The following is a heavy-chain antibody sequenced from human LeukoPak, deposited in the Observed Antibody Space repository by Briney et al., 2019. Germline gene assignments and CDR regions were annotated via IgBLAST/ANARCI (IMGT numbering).Heavy chain of an antibody. D-gene: IGHD3-9*01. J-gene: IGHJ2*01. CDR1: GGSFSGYY. V-gene: IGHV4-34*01. CDR2: INHSGST. Sequence: SETLSLTCAVYGGSFSGYYWSWIRQPPGKGLEWIGEINHSGSTNYNPSLKSRVTISVDTSKNQFSLKLSSVTAADTAVYYCARVLVDDILTGNWYFDLWGRGTLVTVSS. CDR3: ARVLVDDILTGNWYFDL.